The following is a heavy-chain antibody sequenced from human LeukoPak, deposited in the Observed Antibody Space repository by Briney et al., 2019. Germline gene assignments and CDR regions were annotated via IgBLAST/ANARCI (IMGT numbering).Heavy chain of an antibody. CDR2: IWYDGSNK. J-gene: IGHJ6*02. CDR3: ARANVVVPAQTKYGMDV. D-gene: IGHD2-2*01. V-gene: IGHV3-33*08. CDR1: GFTFSSYA. Sequence: GGSLRLSCAASGFTFSSYAMSWVRQAPGKGLEWVAVIWYDGSNKYYADSVKGRFTISRDNSKNTLYLQMNSLRAEDTAVYYCARANVVVPAQTKYGMDVWGQGTTVTVSS.